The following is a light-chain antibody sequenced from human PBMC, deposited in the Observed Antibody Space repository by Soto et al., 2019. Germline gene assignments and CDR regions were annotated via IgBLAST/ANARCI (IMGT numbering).Light chain of an antibody. V-gene: IGKV3-11*01. Sequence: EIVLTQSPATPSLSPGERATLSCRASQRVSSYLAWYQQKPGQAPRLLIYDASNRATGIPARFSGSGSGTDFTLTIRSLVPEDVAVYYCQQRSNWPWTFGQGTKVELK. CDR2: DAS. CDR3: QQRSNWPWT. CDR1: QRVSSY. J-gene: IGKJ1*01.